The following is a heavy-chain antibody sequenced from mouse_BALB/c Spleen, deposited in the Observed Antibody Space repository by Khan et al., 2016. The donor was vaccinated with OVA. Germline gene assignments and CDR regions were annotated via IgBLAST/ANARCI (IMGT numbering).Heavy chain of an antibody. V-gene: IGHV3-2*02. CDR2: ISYSGST. CDR3: ARSIMAN. J-gene: IGHJ2*01. Sequence: EVQLQESGPGLVKPSQSLSLTCTVTGYSITSDYAWNWIRQFPGNKLEWMGYISYSGSTSYNPSLKSRISITRDTSTNQFLLQLTYVPTADTATYYYARSIMANWGQGTTLTVSS. CDR1: GYSITSDYA.